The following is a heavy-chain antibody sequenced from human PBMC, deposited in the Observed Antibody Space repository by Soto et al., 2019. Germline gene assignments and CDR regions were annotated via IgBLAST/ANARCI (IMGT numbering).Heavy chain of an antibody. J-gene: IGHJ4*02. D-gene: IGHD2-2*01. CDR1: GYTFTSYY. V-gene: IGHV1-46*01. CDR3: ARGPATADIDY. Sequence: QVQLVQSGAEVKKPGASVKVSCKASGYTFTSYYMHWVRQAPGQGLEWMGIINPSGGSTSYAQKVHGRVTMTRDTSTSTVYMELSSLRSEDTAVYYCARGPATADIDYWGQGTLVTVSS. CDR2: INPSGGST.